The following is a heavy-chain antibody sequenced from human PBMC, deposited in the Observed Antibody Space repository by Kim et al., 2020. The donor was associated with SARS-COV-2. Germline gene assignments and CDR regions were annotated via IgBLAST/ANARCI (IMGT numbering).Heavy chain of an antibody. V-gene: IGHV4-31*03. Sequence: SETLSLTCTVSGGSISSGGYYWSWIRQHPGKGLEWIGYIYYSGSTYYNPSLKSRVTISVDTSKNQFSLKLSSVTAADTAVYYCASKYCSSTSCYGAQVDYWGQGTLVTVSS. CDR2: IYYSGST. CDR3: ASKYCSSTSCYGAQVDY. J-gene: IGHJ4*02. CDR1: GGSISSGGYY. D-gene: IGHD2-2*01.